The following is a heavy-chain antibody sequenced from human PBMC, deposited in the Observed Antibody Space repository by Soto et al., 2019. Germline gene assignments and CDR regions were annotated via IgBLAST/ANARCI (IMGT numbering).Heavy chain of an antibody. CDR1: GFNFSNYA. Sequence: GGSLRLSCAASGFNFSNYAMTWVRQAPGKGLQWVSTITSSGDSTYYADSVKGRFTISRDNSKNTLFLHMNSLRAEDTSLYYCAIAPSRFVVYGLDVWGQGTTVTVSS. D-gene: IGHD3-3*01. V-gene: IGHV3-23*01. J-gene: IGHJ6*02. CDR3: AIAPSRFVVYGLDV. CDR2: ITSSGDST.